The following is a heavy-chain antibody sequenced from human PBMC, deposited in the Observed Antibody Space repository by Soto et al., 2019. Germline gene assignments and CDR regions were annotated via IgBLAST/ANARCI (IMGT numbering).Heavy chain of an antibody. D-gene: IGHD6-13*01. Sequence: GGSLRLSCAASGFTFSSYAMNWVRQAPGKGLDWVSGISGSGYSIYYADSVKGRFTISRDNSKNTLSLQMNRLRAEDTAVYFCAIDLRYTSSSYVWGQGTLVTVSS. CDR1: GFTFSSYA. CDR2: ISGSGYSI. J-gene: IGHJ4*02. V-gene: IGHV3-23*01. CDR3: AIDLRYTSSSYV.